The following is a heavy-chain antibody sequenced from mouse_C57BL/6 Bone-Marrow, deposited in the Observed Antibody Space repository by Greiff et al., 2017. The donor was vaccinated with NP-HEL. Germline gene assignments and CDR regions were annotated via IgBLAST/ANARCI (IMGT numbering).Heavy chain of an antibody. CDR1: GYAFSSSW. V-gene: IGHV1-82*01. CDR2: IYPGDGDT. Sequence: VQLQQSGPELVKPGASVKISCKASGYAFSSSWMNWVKQRPGKGLEWIGRIYPGDGDTNYNGPFMGKATLTADKSSSTAYMQLSSLTSEDAAVYFCASTSNSYFDYWGQGTTLTVSS. D-gene: IGHD2-5*01. CDR3: ASTSNSYFDY. J-gene: IGHJ2*01.